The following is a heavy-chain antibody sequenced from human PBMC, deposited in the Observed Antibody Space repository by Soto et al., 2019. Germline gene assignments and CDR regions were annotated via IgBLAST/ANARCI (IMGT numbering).Heavy chain of an antibody. V-gene: IGHV2-5*01. CDR1: GFSLTTGGVG. CDR3: IYRRASWDYHGLDV. J-gene: IGHJ6*02. D-gene: IGHD3-3*02. CDR2: SYWNDDR. Sequence: QFTLKESGPTVVKPTETLTLTCTFSGFSLTTGGVGVGWIRQPPGRSPEWLAVSYWNDDRRRSPSLEHRLTITKDTSKNQVVLTMTNMDPVDTATSYCIYRRASWDYHGLDVWGQGIPVTVSS.